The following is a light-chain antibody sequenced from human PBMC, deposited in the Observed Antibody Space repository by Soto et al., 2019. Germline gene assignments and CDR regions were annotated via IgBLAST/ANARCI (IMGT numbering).Light chain of an antibody. CDR1: QSINSRY. Sequence: EIVLTQSPGTLSLSPGERATLSCRASQSINSRYLAWYQQKPGQAPRLLIYGASRRATGIPDRFSGSGSGTDFTLPISRLEPEDFAVFFGQQFGSSPGFTFGPGTIVDIK. J-gene: IGKJ3*01. V-gene: IGKV3-20*01. CDR3: QQFGSSPGFT. CDR2: GAS.